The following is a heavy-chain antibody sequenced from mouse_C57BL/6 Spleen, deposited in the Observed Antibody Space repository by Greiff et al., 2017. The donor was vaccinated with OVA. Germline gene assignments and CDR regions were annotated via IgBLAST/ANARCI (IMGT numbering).Heavy chain of an antibody. CDR1: GFNIKDDY. CDR3: TAQGDYAWFAY. J-gene: IGHJ3*01. V-gene: IGHV14-4*01. Sequence: EVQRVESGAELVRPGASVKLSCTASGFNIKDDYMHWVKQRPEQGLEWIGWIDPEYGDTEYAPKFPGKATLTADPSSNTAYLQLSSLTSEDTAVYYCTAQGDYAWFAYWGQGTLVTVSA. D-gene: IGHD2-4*01. CDR2: IDPEYGDT.